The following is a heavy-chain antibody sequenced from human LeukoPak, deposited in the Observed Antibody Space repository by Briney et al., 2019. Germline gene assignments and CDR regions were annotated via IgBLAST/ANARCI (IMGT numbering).Heavy chain of an antibody. D-gene: IGHD6-19*01. CDR1: RSSIISYY. J-gene: IGHJ6*02. CDR3: ARGNIAVTGPGVFYYYGMDV. Sequence: PSETLSLTCTVSRSSIISYYGSWIRQSPGKGLELIGDVFHTGRTNYNPSLRSRVTMSVDTSRSQFSLEVRSVTAADTGVYFCARGNIAVTGPGVFYYYGMDVWGQGTTVTVSS. CDR2: VFHTGRT. V-gene: IGHV4-59*01.